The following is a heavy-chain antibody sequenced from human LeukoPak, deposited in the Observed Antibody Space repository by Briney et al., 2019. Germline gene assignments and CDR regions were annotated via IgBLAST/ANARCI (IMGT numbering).Heavy chain of an antibody. D-gene: IGHD5-12*01. CDR3: ARVVTWMEKAFDI. Sequence: PGGSLRLSCAASGFTFSSSAMNWVRQAPGKGLEWVANINQDGSEKYYVGSVRGRFTISRDNAKNSLFLQMNSLRAEDTAVYFCARVVTWMEKAFDIWGQGTMVTVSS. V-gene: IGHV3-7*04. CDR2: INQDGSEK. CDR1: GFTFSSSA. J-gene: IGHJ3*02.